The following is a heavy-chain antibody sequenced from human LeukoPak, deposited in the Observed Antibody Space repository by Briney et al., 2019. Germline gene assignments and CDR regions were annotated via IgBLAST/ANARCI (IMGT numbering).Heavy chain of an antibody. CDR1: GFTFDDYG. Sequence: PGGSLRLSCAASGFTFDDYGMSWVRQAPGKGLEWVSTISGSGGGTYYADSVKGRFTISRDNSKNTLYLQMNSLRAEDTAVYYCARDLYSSSCLDYWGQGTLVTVSS. V-gene: IGHV3-23*01. J-gene: IGHJ4*02. D-gene: IGHD6-6*01. CDR2: ISGSGGGT. CDR3: ARDLYSSSCLDY.